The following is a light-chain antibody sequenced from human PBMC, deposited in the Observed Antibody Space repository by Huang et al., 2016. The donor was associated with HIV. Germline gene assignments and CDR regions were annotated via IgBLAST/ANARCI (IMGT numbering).Light chain of an antibody. J-gene: IGKJ1*01. CDR1: QNIKTY. CDR2: AAS. Sequence: DIQMTQSPSSLSASVGERVTITCRTSQNIKTYLNWYQHKPGTAPELPIYAASSLRSGVPSRFSASGSGTEFTFSISRLQSDDFATYYCQESYSTPWTFGQGTKVEIK. CDR3: QESYSTPWT. V-gene: IGKV1-39*01.